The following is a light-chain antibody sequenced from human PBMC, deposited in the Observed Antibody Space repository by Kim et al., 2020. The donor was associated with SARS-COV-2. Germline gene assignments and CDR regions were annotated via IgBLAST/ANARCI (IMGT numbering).Light chain of an antibody. V-gene: IGLV3-9*01. CDR2: RDS. CDR1: NIGSKN. CDR3: QVWDSSTGKV. J-gene: IGLJ2*01. Sequence: VALVQTARITCGGKNIGSKNVHWYQHKPGQAPVMVIYRDSNRPSGIPGRFSGSNSGNTATLTISRAQAGDEADYYCQVWDSSTGKVFGGGTQLTVL.